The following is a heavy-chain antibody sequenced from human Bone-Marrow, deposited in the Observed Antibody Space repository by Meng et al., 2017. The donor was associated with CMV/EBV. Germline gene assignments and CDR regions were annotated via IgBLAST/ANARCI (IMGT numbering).Heavy chain of an antibody. CDR1: GGSFSGYY. V-gene: IGHV4-34*01. Sequence: QVQLQQWGARLLKPSETLSLTCAVYGGSFSGYYWGWIRQPPGKGLEWIGEINHSGSTNYNPSLKSRVTISVDTSKNQFSLKLSSVTAADTAVYYCARGRHIAARPFYYWGQGTLVTVSS. CDR2: INHSGST. CDR3: ARGRHIAARPFYY. D-gene: IGHD6-6*01. J-gene: IGHJ4*02.